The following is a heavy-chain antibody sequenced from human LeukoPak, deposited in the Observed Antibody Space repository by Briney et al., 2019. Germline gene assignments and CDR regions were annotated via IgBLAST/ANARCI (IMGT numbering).Heavy chain of an antibody. CDR2: INHSGST. CDR3: AIAIKQQLVTLYYYYYMDV. Sequence: PSETLSLTCAVYSGSFSGYYWSWIRQPPGKGLEWIGEINHSGSTNYNPSLKSRVTISVDTSKNQFSLKLSSVTAADTDVYYCAIAIKQQLVTLYYYYYMDVWGKGTTVTVSS. D-gene: IGHD6-13*01. CDR1: SGSFSGYY. J-gene: IGHJ6*03. V-gene: IGHV4-34*01.